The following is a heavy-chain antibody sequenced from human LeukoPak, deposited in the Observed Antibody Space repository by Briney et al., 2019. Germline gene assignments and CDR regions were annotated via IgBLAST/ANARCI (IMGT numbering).Heavy chain of an antibody. CDR3: AKTYYSGSGSYDY. D-gene: IGHD3-10*01. V-gene: IGHV3-23*01. CDR1: GFTFSSYA. J-gene: IGHJ4*02. CDR2: ISGSGGST. Sequence: PGGSLRLSCGASGFTFSSYAMSWVRQAPGKGLEWVSAISGSGGSTYYADSVKGRFTISRDNSKNTLYLQMNSLRAEDTAVYYCAKTYYSGSGSYDYWGQGALVTVPS.